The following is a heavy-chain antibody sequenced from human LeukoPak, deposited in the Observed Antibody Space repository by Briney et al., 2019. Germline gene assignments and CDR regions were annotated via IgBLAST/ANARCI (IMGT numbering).Heavy chain of an antibody. D-gene: IGHD4-17*01. CDR1: GSTFSSYS. Sequence: PGGSLRLSCAASGSTFSSYSMNWVRQAPGKGLEWVSSISSSSSYIYYADSVKGRFTISRDNAKNSLYLQMNSLRAEDTAVYYCARAVNDYGDYVFDYWGQGTLVTVSS. J-gene: IGHJ4*02. CDR2: ISSSSSYI. CDR3: ARAVNDYGDYVFDY. V-gene: IGHV3-21*01.